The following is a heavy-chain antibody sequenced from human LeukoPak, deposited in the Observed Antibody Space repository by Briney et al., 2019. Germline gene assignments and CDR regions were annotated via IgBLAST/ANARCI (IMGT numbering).Heavy chain of an antibody. Sequence: PSETLSLTCTVSGGSISSYYWSWIRQPPGKGLEWIGYIYYSGSTNYNPSLKSRVTISVDTSKNQFPLKLSSVTAADTAVYYCARHGGPYYYDSSGYFDYWGQGTLVTVSS. CDR3: ARHGGPYYYDSSGYFDY. J-gene: IGHJ4*02. CDR1: GGSISSYY. V-gene: IGHV4-59*08. D-gene: IGHD3-22*01. CDR2: IYYSGST.